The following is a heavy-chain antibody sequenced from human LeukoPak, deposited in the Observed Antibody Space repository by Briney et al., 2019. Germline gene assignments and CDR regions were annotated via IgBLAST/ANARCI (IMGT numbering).Heavy chain of an antibody. CDR2: IYPGDSDT. J-gene: IGHJ2*01. V-gene: IGHV5-51*01. CDR1: GYSFTSYW. CDR3: ARGSSGSYSRWWYFDL. Sequence: KPGESLKTSCKGSGYSFTSYWIGWVRQMPGKGLEWMGIIYPGDSDTRYSPSFQGQVTISADKSISTAYLQWSSLKASDTAMYYCARGSSGSYSRWWYFDLWGRGTLVTVSS. D-gene: IGHD3-10*01.